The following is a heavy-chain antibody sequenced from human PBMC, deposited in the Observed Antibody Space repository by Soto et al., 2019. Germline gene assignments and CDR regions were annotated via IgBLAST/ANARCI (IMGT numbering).Heavy chain of an antibody. J-gene: IGHJ4*02. CDR1: GGSISSSSYY. Sequence: PSETLSLTCTVSGGSISSSSYYWGWIRQPPGKGLEWIGSIYYSGSTYYNPSLKSRVTISVDTSKNQFSLKLSSVTAADTAVYYCASQTYDSSGYYPPYFDYWGQGTLVTVSS. V-gene: IGHV4-39*01. CDR3: ASQTYDSSGYYPPYFDY. CDR2: IYYSGST. D-gene: IGHD3-22*01.